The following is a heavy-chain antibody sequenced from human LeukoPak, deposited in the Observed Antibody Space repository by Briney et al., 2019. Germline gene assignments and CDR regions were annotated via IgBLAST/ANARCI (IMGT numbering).Heavy chain of an antibody. CDR1: GFTFSSYW. CDR3: AREEFKGFDY. D-gene: IGHD3-10*01. Sequence: GGSLRLSCAASGFTFSSYWMHWVRQVPGKGLVWVSRIKSDGTTTNYADSVKGRFTISRDNAKNTLYLQMNSLRAEDMAVYYCAREEFKGFDYWGQGNLVTVSS. CDR2: IKSDGTTT. V-gene: IGHV3-74*01. J-gene: IGHJ4*02.